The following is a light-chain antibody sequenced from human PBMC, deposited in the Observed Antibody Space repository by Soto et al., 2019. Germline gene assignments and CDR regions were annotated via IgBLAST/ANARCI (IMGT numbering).Light chain of an antibody. CDR1: SSDVGGYNY. CDR2: DVS. CDR3: SSYTSSSTVV. J-gene: IGLJ2*01. Sequence: QSVLTQPASVSGSPGQSITISCTGTSSDVGGYNYVSWYQQHPGKAPKLMIYDVSNRPSGVSNRFSASKSGNTASLTISGLQAEDEDYYYGSSYTSSSTVVFGGGTQLTVL. V-gene: IGLV2-14*01.